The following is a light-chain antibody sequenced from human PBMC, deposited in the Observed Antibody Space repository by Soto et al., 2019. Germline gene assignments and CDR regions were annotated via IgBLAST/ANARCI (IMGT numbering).Light chain of an antibody. V-gene: IGKV1-39*01. Sequence: DIQLTQSPSSLSASVGDKVTITCRASQSIRSYLNWVQQKPGKAPKLLIYDASSLQTGVPSRFSGSGSGTDFTLTISSLQPEDVATYYCQKYNSAPLTFGPGTRLEIK. CDR2: DAS. CDR3: QKYNSAPLT. J-gene: IGKJ5*01. CDR1: QSIRSY.